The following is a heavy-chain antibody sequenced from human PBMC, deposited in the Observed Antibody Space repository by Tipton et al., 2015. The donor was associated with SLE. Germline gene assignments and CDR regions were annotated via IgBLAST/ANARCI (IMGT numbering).Heavy chain of an antibody. CDR2: IRYDGFNK. V-gene: IGHV3-30*02. Sequence: QLVQSGGGVVQPGRSLRLSCAASGFTFSSYGMHWVRQAPGKGLEWVAFIRYDGFNKYYSDSVKGRFTISRDDSKNTLYLQMTSLRVEDTAVYYCARSSTERAFDLWGQGTMVTVSS. J-gene: IGHJ3*01. D-gene: IGHD6-25*01. CDR1: GFTFSSYG. CDR3: ARSSTERAFDL.